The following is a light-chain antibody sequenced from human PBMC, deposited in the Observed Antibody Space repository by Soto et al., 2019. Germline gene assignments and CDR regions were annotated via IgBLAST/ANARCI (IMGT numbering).Light chain of an antibody. CDR2: DAS. V-gene: IGKV3-11*01. J-gene: IGKJ2*01. Sequence: EIVLTQSPATLSLSPGERATLSCRASQSVASYLAWYQQKPGQAPRLLIYDASNRATGIPARFSGSGSGTDFTLTISSLDPEDFAGYYCQQRRAWPLTFGQGTKLEIK. CDR1: QSVASY. CDR3: QQRRAWPLT.